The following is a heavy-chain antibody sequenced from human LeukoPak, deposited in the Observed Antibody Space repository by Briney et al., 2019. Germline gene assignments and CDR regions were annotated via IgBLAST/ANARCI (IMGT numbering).Heavy chain of an antibody. CDR1: GGSISSSYYY. CDR2: IYYSGST. J-gene: IGHJ4*02. V-gene: IGHV4-39*01. CDR3: ARRPSGVAARLSFDY. Sequence: PSETLSLTCTVSGGSISSSYYYWGWIRQPPGKGLEWIGSIYYSGSTYYNPSLKSRVTISVDTSKNQFSLKLSSVTAADTAVYYCARRPSGVAARLSFDYWGQGTLVTVSS. D-gene: IGHD6-6*01.